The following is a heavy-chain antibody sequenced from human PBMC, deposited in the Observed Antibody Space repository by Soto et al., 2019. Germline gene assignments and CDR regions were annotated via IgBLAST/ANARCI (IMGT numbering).Heavy chain of an antibody. J-gene: IGHJ3*02. CDR3: TRDISPGTRAFDI. CDR1: GFTFGDFH. D-gene: IGHD1-26*01. CDR2: TTMKAHGGTT. Sequence: GGSLRLSCTASGFTFGDFHMSWFRQAPGKGLEGISFTTMKAHGGTTYYAASVKGRLTISRCESASSAYLQMNSMKTEDRAVYFWTRDISPGTRAFDIWGQGTMVTVSS. V-gene: IGHV3-49*03.